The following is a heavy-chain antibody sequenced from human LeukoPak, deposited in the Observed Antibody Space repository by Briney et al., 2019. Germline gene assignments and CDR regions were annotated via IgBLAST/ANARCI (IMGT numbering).Heavy chain of an antibody. CDR2: IYYSGST. Sequence: SETLSLTCTVSGGSISSGSHYWGWIRQPPGKGLEWIGYIYYSGSTDYNPFLKSRVTISVDTSKNQFSLKLSSVTAADTAVYYCARLHISNWYIFDYWGQGTLVTVSS. CDR3: ARLHISNWYIFDY. J-gene: IGHJ4*02. CDR1: GGSISSGSHY. D-gene: IGHD6-13*01. V-gene: IGHV4-61*01.